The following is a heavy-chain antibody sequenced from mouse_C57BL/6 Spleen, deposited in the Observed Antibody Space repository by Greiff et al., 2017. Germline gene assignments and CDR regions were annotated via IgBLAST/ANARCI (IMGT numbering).Heavy chain of an antibody. CDR3: ARYDCDY. J-gene: IGHJ2*01. CDR1: GYTFTDYY. Sequence: EVQLQQSGPELVKPGASVKISCKASGYTFTDYYMNWVKQSHGKSLEWIGDINPNNGGTSYNQKFKGKATLTVDKSSSTAYMERRSLTSEDSAVYYCARYDCDYWGQGTTLTVSS. CDR2: INPNNGGT. V-gene: IGHV1-26*01.